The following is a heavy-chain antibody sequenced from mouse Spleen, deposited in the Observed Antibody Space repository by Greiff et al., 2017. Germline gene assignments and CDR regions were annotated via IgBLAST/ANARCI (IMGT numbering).Heavy chain of an antibody. D-gene: IGHD2-4*01. Sequence: VQLQESGAELAKPGASVKLSCKASGYTFTSYWMHWVKQRPGQGLEWIGYINPSSGYTKYNQKFKDKATLTVDKSSSTAYMQLSSLTSEDSAVYYCARSGLRRLYFDYWGQGTTLTVSS. V-gene: IGHV1-7*01. CDR1: GYTFTSYW. CDR3: ARSGLRRLYFDY. J-gene: IGHJ2*01. CDR2: INPSSGYT.